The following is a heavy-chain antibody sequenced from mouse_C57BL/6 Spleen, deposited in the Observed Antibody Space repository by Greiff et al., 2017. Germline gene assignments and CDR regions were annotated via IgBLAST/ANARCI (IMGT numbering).Heavy chain of an antibody. Sequence: QVQLQQSGAELAKPGASVKLSCKASGYTFTSYWMHWVKQRPGQGLEWIGYINPSSGYTKYNQKFKDKATLTADKSSSTAYMQLSSLTYEDSAVYYCARYQITTVVEDYAMDDWGQGTSVTVSS. CDR3: ARYQITTVVEDYAMDD. CDR1: GYTFTSYW. CDR2: INPSSGYT. V-gene: IGHV1-7*01. J-gene: IGHJ4*01. D-gene: IGHD1-1*01.